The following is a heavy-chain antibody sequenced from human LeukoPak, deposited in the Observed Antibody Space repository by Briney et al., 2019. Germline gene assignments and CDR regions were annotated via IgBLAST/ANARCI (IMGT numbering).Heavy chain of an antibody. Sequence: GGSLRLSCATSGFTFDDYAMHWVRQAPGKGLEWVSGISWNSGNIGYADSVKGRFTISRDNAKNSLYLQMNSLRAEDTAVYYCAREKSVWGKGTTVTVSS. CDR2: ISWNSGNI. CDR3: AREKSV. J-gene: IGHJ6*04. CDR1: GFTFDDYA. V-gene: IGHV3-9*01.